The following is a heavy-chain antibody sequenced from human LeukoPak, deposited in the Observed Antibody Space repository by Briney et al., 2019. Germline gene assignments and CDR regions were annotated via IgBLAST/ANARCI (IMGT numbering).Heavy chain of an antibody. CDR1: GGSISSHY. CDR2: IYYSGST. V-gene: IGHV4-59*11. J-gene: IGHJ4*02. CDR3: ARELGHSSGYGVIDY. Sequence: PSETLSLTCTVSGGSISSHYWSWIRQPPGKGLEWIGYIYYSGSTNYNPSLKSRVTISVDTSKNQFSLKLSSVTAADTAVYYCARELGHSSGYGVIDYWGQGTLVTVSS. D-gene: IGHD3-22*01.